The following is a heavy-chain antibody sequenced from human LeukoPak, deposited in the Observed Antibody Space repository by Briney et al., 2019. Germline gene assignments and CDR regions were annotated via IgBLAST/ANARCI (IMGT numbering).Heavy chain of an antibody. J-gene: IGHJ3*02. CDR2: INPNSGGP. V-gene: IGHV1-2*02. D-gene: IGHD1-1*01. Sequence: GASVKVSCKASGYTFTSYYMHWVRQAPGQGLEWMGWINPNSGGPNYAQKFQGSVTMTRDTSISTAYMELSRLRSDDTAVYYCARERYRGDTFDIWGQGTMVTVSS. CDR3: ARERYRGDTFDI. CDR1: GYTFTSYY.